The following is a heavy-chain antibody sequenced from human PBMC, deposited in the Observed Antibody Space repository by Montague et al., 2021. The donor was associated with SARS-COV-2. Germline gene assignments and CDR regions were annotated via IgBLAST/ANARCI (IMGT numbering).Heavy chain of an antibody. V-gene: IGHV3-7*01. CDR1: GFTFTTHW. CDR2: INEDGSQK. J-gene: IGHJ4*02. Sequence: SLRLSCAASGFTFTTHWMNWVRQAPGKGLEWVANINEDGSQKYYIDSVKGRFTIPRGNARNSLFLQMTGLRAEDTAVYYCTALRRTDPFDYWGQGNLVTVSS. CDR3: TALRRTDPFDY. D-gene: IGHD2-21*02.